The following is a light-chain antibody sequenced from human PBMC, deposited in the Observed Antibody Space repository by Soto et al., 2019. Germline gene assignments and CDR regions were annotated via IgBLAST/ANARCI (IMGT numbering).Light chain of an antibody. CDR1: RSDVGGYDY. V-gene: IGLV2-14*03. Sequence: QSALTQPASVSGSPGQSITISCTGTRSDVGGYDYVSWYQQLPGKAPRLIIYDVYNRPSGVSNRFSGSRSGNTASLTISGLQAEDEADYYCSSYTTSTTPVFGGRTKLTVL. J-gene: IGLJ2*01. CDR3: SSYTTSTTPV. CDR2: DVY.